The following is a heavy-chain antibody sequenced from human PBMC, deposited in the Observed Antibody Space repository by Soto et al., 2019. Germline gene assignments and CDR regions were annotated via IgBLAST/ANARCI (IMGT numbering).Heavy chain of an antibody. CDR3: ARGDFPDY. D-gene: IGHD2-21*02. Sequence: ASVTVSCKASGYTFTSYAIHWMRQSPGQRLEWMGWINADNGNTKVPQKHQGRVTMTTDTSTSTAYMELRSLRSDDTAVYYCARGDFPDYWGQGTLATVSS. J-gene: IGHJ4*02. CDR2: INADNGNT. V-gene: IGHV1-3*01. CDR1: GYTFTSYA.